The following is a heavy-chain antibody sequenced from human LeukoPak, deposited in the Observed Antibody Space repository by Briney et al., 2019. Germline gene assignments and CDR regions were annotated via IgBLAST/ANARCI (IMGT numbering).Heavy chain of an antibody. Sequence: PGGSLRLSCAASGFTFDDYAMHWVRQVPGKGLEWVSGISWNSGSIDYADSVKGRFTISRDNAKNSLYLQMNSLRAEDTALYYCVKGNQWLPHGGGFDYWGQGTLVTVSS. CDR3: VKGNQWLPHGGGFDY. D-gene: IGHD6-19*01. J-gene: IGHJ4*02. CDR1: GFTFDDYA. V-gene: IGHV3-9*01. CDR2: ISWNSGSI.